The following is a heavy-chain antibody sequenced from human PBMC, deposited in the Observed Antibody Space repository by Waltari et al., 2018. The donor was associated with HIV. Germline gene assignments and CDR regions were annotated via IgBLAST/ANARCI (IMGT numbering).Heavy chain of an antibody. Sequence: EVQLVESGGGLVQPGGSLRLPWSASGFTVRSNYISWVRQAPGKGLEWVSVIYSGGSTYYADSVKGRFTISRDNSKNTLYLQMNSLRAEDTAVYYCASIAYCGGDCYPRGMDVWGQGTTVTVSS. D-gene: IGHD2-21*02. CDR3: ASIAYCGGDCYPRGMDV. CDR1: GFTVRSNY. J-gene: IGHJ6*02. CDR2: IYSGGST. V-gene: IGHV3-66*01.